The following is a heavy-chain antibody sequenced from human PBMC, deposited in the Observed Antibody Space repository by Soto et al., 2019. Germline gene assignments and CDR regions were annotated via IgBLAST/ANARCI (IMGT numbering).Heavy chain of an antibody. J-gene: IGHJ6*02. Sequence: EGQLVESGGGLVQPGDSLRLSCVASGCTFSGYSMNWVRQTPGKGLEWVSHISSSSATIYYADSVKGRFTISRDSAKKSLYLQMSSLRDEDTAVYYCARGYYYSMDVWGQGTTVTVSS. V-gene: IGHV3-48*02. CDR1: GCTFSGYS. CDR2: ISSSSATI. CDR3: ARGYYYSMDV.